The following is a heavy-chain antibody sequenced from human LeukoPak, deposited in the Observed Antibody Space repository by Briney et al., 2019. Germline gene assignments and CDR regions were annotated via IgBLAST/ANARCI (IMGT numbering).Heavy chain of an antibody. CDR3: PKDSYPAPEGQGDAFDI. D-gene: IGHD3-16*01. V-gene: IGHV3-30*02. CDR1: GFTFSSYG. CDR2: IRYDGSNK. Sequence: PGGSLRLSCAASGFTFSSYGMHWVRQAPGKGLEWVAFIRYDGSNKYYADSVKGRFTISRDNSKNTLYLRMNSLRAEDTAVYYCPKDSYPAPEGQGDAFDIWGQGTMVTVSS. J-gene: IGHJ3*02.